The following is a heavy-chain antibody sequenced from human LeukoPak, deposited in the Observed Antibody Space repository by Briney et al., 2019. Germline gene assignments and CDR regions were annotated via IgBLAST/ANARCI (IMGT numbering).Heavy chain of an antibody. Sequence: GGSLRLTCAASGFTFSSYTMHWVRQAPGKGLEYISAISSNGGSTYYANFVKGRFTISRDNSKNTLYLQMGSLRAEDTAVYYCARWRHSSGYYYDDWGQGTLVTVSS. V-gene: IGHV3-64*01. CDR3: ARWRHSSGYYYDD. J-gene: IGHJ4*02. CDR2: ISSNGGST. CDR1: GFTFSSYT. D-gene: IGHD3-22*01.